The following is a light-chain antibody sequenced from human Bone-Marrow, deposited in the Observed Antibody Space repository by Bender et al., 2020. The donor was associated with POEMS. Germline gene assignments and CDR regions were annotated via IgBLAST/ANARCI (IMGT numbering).Light chain of an antibody. CDR2: SND. J-gene: IGLJ2*01. Sequence: QSVLTQPPSVSGAPGQRVTISCTGTNSNFGSGFDVHWYQQLPGTAPKLLIFSNDQRPSGVPDRFSGSKSGTSASLAISGLQSEDEADYYCASYTSSSTLAVFGGGTKLTVL. CDR3: ASYTSSSTLAV. CDR1: NSNFGSGFD. V-gene: IGLV1-40*01.